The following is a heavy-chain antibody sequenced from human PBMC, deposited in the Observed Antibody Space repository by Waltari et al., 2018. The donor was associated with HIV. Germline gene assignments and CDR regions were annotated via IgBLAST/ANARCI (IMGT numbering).Heavy chain of an antibody. CDR1: GYNFTSST. D-gene: IGHD3-16*01. Sequence: QVLLVQSGPEVKKPGASVTISCQASGYNFTSSTVHWVRQAPGRGLEWLGWINSGNGNSRYSPGFQDRLTITRDISATTSYLVLSGLTSDDTALYFCARSGIVRGRNYELLVFWGQGT. V-gene: IGHV1-3*01. CDR2: INSGNGNS. CDR3: ARSGIVRGRNYELLVF. J-gene: IGHJ4*01.